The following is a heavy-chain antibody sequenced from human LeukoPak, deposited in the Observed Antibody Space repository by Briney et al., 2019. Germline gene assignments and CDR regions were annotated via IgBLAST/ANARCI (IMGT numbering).Heavy chain of an antibody. J-gene: IGHJ4*02. CDR2: ISYDGSNK. V-gene: IGHV3-30*03. Sequence: GGSLRLSCAASGFTFSSYGMHWVRQAPGKGLEWVAVISYDGSNKYYADSVKGRFTISRDNSKNTLYLQMNSLRAEGTAVYYCASTVAPQYYFDYWGQGTLVTVFS. CDR1: GFTFSSYG. D-gene: IGHD4-11*01. CDR3: ASTVAPQYYFDY.